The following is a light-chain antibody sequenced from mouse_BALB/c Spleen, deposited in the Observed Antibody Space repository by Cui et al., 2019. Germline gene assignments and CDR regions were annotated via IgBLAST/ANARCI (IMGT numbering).Light chain of an antibody. CDR2: LTS. J-gene: IGKJ5*01. V-gene: IGKV4-68*01. CDR3: QQWSSNPLT. CDR1: SSVSY. Sequence: IVLTQSPAPMSASPGEKVTMTCSASSSVSYMYWYQQKPRSSPKPWIYLTSNLASGVPARFSGSGSGTSYSLTVSSMEAEDAATYYCQQWSSNPLTFGAGTKLEL.